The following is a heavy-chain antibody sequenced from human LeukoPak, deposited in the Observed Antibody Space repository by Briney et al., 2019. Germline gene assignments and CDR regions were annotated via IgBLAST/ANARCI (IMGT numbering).Heavy chain of an antibody. CDR2: ISGSGTST. CDR3: AKSQWLDNWFDP. V-gene: IGHV3-23*01. J-gene: IGHJ5*02. Sequence: QSGGSLRLSCAASGFTFSIYGMHWVRQAPGKGLEWVSAISGSGTSTYYADSVKGRSTISRDNFKNTLYLQMNSLRADDTAVYYCAKSQWLDNWFDPWGQGTLVTVSS. D-gene: IGHD6-19*01. CDR1: GFTFSIYG.